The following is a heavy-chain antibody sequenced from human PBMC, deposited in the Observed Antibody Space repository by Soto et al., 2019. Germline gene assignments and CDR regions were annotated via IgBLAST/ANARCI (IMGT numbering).Heavy chain of an antibody. CDR1: GFTVSSNY. J-gene: IGHJ6*02. V-gene: IGHV3-53*01. CDR3: ARDYYYCGMDV. CDR2: IYSGGST. Sequence: PGGSLRLSCAASGFTVSSNYMSWVRQAPGKGLEWVSVIYSGGSTYYADSVKGRFTISRDNSKNTLYLQMNSLRAEDTAVYYCARDYYYCGMDVWGQGTTVTVYS.